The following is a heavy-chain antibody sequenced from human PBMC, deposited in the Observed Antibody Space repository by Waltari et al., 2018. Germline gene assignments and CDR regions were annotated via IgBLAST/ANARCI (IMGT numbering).Heavy chain of an antibody. CDR2: IYSGGST. CDR3: AKGGGSYSYFDY. Sequence: EVQLLESGGGLVQPGVSLRLSCAASGFTFSSYAMSWVRQAPGKGLEWVSVIYSGGSTYYADSVKGRFTISRDNSKNTLYLQMNSLRAEDTAVYYCAKGGGSYSYFDYWGQGTLVTVSS. CDR1: GFTFSSYA. J-gene: IGHJ4*02. D-gene: IGHD1-26*01. V-gene: IGHV3-23*03.